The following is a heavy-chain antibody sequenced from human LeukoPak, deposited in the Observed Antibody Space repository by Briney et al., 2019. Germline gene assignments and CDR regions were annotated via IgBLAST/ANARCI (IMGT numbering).Heavy chain of an antibody. Sequence: GGCLSLSCAASGFTLTNYAMNWVRQTPGKGLEWVSGISGGNTYYADSVRGRFTISRDSSKNTLYLHMDFLRAEDTAVYLCAKGFTTGWSEGYLDYCGQGTLVSVSS. CDR3: AKGFTTGWSEGYLDY. V-gene: IGHV3-23*01. D-gene: IGHD6-19*01. J-gene: IGHJ4*02. CDR2: ISGGNT. CDR1: GFTLTNYA.